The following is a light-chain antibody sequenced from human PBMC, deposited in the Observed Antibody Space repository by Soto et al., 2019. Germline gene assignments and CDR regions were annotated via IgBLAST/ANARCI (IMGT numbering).Light chain of an antibody. CDR2: GAS. CDR1: QSVSSN. J-gene: IGKJ4*01. Sequence: EIVMTQSPATLPVSPGERATLSCRASQSVSSNLAWYQQKPGQAPRFLIYGASTRATGIPARFSGSGSGTEFTLTISILQSEDFAVYYCQQYDNWPLTFGGGTKVDIK. CDR3: QQYDNWPLT. V-gene: IGKV3-15*01.